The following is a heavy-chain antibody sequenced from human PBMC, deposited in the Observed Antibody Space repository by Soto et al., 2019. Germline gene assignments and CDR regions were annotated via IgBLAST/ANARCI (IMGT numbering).Heavy chain of an antibody. Sequence: DLEWLAHIFSNDEKSYSTSLKSRLTISKDTSKSQVVLTMTNMDPVDTATYYCARIQGGYSYVKGYFDYWGQGTLVTVSS. D-gene: IGHD5-18*01. J-gene: IGHJ4*02. V-gene: IGHV2-26*01. CDR3: ARIQGGYSYVKGYFDY. CDR2: IFSNDEK.